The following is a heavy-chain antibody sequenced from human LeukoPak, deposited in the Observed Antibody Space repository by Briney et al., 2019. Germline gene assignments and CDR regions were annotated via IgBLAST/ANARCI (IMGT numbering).Heavy chain of an antibody. CDR1: GGTFSSYT. V-gene: IGHV1-69*05. D-gene: IGHD5-18*01. CDR3: ARDPRDTAMVVDAFDI. J-gene: IGHJ3*02. Sequence: ASVKVSCKASGGTFSSYTISWVRQAPGQGLEWMGRIIAIFGTANYAQKFQGRVTITTDESTSTAYMELSSLRSEDTAVYYCARDPRDTAMVVDAFDIWGQGTMVTVSS. CDR2: IIAIFGTA.